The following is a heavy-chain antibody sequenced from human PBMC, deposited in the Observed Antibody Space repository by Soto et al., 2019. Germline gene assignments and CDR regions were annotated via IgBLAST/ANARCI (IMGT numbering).Heavy chain of an antibody. Sequence: QVQLQESGPGLVKPSETLSLTCTVSGGSISSYYWSWIRQPPGKGLEWIGYIYYSGSTNYNPSLKSRVTISVDTSKNQFSLKLSSVTAAHTAVYYCARDLGATTRYFDYWGQGTLVTVSS. CDR2: IYYSGST. V-gene: IGHV4-59*01. D-gene: IGHD1-26*01. CDR3: ARDLGATTRYFDY. CDR1: GGSISSYY. J-gene: IGHJ4*02.